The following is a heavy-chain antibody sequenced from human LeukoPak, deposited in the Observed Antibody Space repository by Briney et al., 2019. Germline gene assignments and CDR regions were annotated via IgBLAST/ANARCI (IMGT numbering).Heavy chain of an antibody. J-gene: IGHJ1*01. Sequence: PSETLSLTCTVSGASISSGAYYWSWIRQHPGKGLECIGYIYYSGSTYYNPSLKSRVTISVDTSKNQFSLNLRSVTAADTAVYYCARWRVYFQHWGQGTLVTVSS. D-gene: IGHD3-3*01. CDR3: ARWRVYFQH. CDR1: GASISSGAYY. CDR2: IYYSGST. V-gene: IGHV4-31*03.